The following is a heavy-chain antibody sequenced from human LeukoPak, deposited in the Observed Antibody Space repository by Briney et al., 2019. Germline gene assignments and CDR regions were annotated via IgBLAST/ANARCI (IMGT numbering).Heavy chain of an antibody. Sequence: GGSLRLSCAASGFTVSSNYMSWVRQAPGKGLEWVSVIYSGGSTYYADSVKGRFTISRDNSKNTLYLQMNSLRAEDTAVYYCARAPKDFWSGYGASDIWGQGTMVTVSS. J-gene: IGHJ3*02. CDR2: IYSGGST. D-gene: IGHD3-3*01. CDR1: GFTVSSNY. CDR3: ARAPKDFWSGYGASDI. V-gene: IGHV3-66*02.